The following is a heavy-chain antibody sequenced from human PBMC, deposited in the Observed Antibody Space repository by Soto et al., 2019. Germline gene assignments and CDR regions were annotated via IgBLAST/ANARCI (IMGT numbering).Heavy chain of an antibody. CDR1: GYTFTNYG. V-gene: IGHV1-18*01. CDR3: AREECDY. J-gene: IGHJ4*02. Sequence: QVQLVQSGAEVKKPGASLKVSCKTSGYTFTNYGITWVRQAPGRGLEWMGWISNFNGNTNFARKFQGRVTMTTDTSTSTAYMELKTLRSDDTAVYFCAREECDYWGQGTLVTVSS. CDR2: ISNFNGNT.